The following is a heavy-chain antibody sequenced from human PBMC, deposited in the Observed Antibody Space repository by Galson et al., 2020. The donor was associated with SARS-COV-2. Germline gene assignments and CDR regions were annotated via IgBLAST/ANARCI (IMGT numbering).Heavy chain of an antibody. J-gene: IGHJ4*02. D-gene: IGHD3-22*01. CDR3: TTGPYDSSGSHFLWV. V-gene: IGHV3-15*01. CDR2: IKSKTDGGTT. CDR1: GFTFSNAW. Sequence: GESLKISCAASGFTFSNAWMSWVRQAPGKGLEWVGRIKSKTDGGTTDYAAPVKGRFTISRDDSKNTLYLQMNSLKTEDTAVYYCTTGPYDSSGSHFLWVWGQGTLVTVSS.